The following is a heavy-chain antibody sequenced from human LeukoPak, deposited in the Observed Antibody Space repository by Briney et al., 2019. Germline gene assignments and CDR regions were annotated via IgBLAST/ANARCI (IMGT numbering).Heavy chain of an antibody. CDR3: ARTTEAHSWRTRYYDYYMDV. D-gene: IGHD6-13*01. J-gene: IGHJ6*03. CDR1: GGSISSYY. V-gene: IGHV4-59*01. CDR2: IYYSGST. Sequence: PSETLSLACTVSGGSISSYYWSWIRQPPGKGLEWIGYIYYSGSTNYNPSLKSRVTISVDTSKNQFSLKLSSVTAADTAVYYCARTTEAHSWRTRYYDYYMDVWGKGTTVTVSS.